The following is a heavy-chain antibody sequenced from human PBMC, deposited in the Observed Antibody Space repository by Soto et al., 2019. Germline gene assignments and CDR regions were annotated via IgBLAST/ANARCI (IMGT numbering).Heavy chain of an antibody. Sequence: GGSLRLSCAASGFTFSSYAMHWVRQAPGKGLEWVAVISYDGSNKYYADSVKGRFTISRDNSKNTLYLQMNSLRAEDTAVYYCARDWYYYDSSGYYVYYFDYWGQGTLVTVSS. V-gene: IGHV3-30-3*01. CDR2: ISYDGSNK. J-gene: IGHJ4*02. D-gene: IGHD3-22*01. CDR1: GFTFSSYA. CDR3: ARDWYYYDSSGYYVYYFDY.